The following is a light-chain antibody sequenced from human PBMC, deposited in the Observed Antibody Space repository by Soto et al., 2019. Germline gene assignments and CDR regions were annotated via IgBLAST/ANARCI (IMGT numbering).Light chain of an antibody. J-gene: IGKJ1*01. Sequence: DIQMTQSPSTLSASVGDRVTITCRASQYIHNYLAWYQQKPGEAPKLLIYEAANLESGVPARFSGSGTGTEITLTISSLQPDDFASYSCQQSTNYPWTFGQGTRVEI. CDR2: EAA. CDR3: QQSTNYPWT. CDR1: QYIHNY. V-gene: IGKV1-5*03.